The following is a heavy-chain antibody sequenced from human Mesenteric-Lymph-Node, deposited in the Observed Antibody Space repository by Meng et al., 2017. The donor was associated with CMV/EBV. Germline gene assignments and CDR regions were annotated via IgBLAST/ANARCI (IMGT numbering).Heavy chain of an antibody. CDR3: AKEVGTTRFDP. V-gene: IGHV3-23*03. CDR1: GFTFTTYA. D-gene: IGHD1-7*01. CDR2: IHSDGSST. J-gene: IGHJ5*02. Sequence: GGSLRLSCAASGFTFTTYAMSWVRQAPGKGLEWVSVIHSDGSSTYYADSVKGRFTISRDNSRNMLYLQMNSLRAEDTAVYYCAKEVGTTRFDPWGQGTLVTVSS.